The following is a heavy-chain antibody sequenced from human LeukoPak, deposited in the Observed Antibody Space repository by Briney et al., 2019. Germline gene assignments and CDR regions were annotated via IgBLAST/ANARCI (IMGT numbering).Heavy chain of an antibody. CDR3: ARVEDSSGYYGPYFDY. D-gene: IGHD3-22*01. CDR1: GFTFSRYC. CDR2: ISSSSSYI. Sequence: GGSLRLSCAASGFTFSRYCMNWVRQAPGKGLEWVSSISSSSSYIYYADSVKGRFTISRDNAKNSLYLQMNSLRAEDTAVYYCARVEDSSGYYGPYFDYWGQGTLVTVSP. J-gene: IGHJ4*02. V-gene: IGHV3-21*01.